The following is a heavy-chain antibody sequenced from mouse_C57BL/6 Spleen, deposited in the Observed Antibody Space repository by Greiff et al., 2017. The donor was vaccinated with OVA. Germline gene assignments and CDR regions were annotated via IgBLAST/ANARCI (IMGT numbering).Heavy chain of an antibody. Sequence: VQLQQSGPELVKPGASVKISCKASGYSFTSYYIHWVKQRPGQGLEWIGWIYPGSGNTKYNEKFKGKATLTADTSSSTAYMQLSSLTSEDSAVYYCARDDGSSYVWFAYWGQGTLVTVSA. CDR3: ARDDGSSYVWFAY. D-gene: IGHD1-1*01. V-gene: IGHV1-66*01. CDR2: IYPGSGNT. J-gene: IGHJ3*01. CDR1: GYSFTSYY.